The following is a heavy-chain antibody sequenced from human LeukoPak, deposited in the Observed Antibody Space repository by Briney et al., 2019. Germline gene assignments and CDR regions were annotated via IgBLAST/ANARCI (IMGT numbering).Heavy chain of an antibody. CDR1: GYTFTGYY. CDR2: INPSGGST. D-gene: IGHD1-26*01. J-gene: IGHJ2*01. V-gene: IGHV1-46*01. Sequence: ASVKVSCKASGYTFTGYYMHWVRQAPGQGLEWMGIINPSGGSTSYAQKFQGRVTMTRDMSTSTVYMELSSLRSEDTAVYYCAREGPPFGVGADGYFDLWGRGTLVTVSS. CDR3: AREGPPFGVGADGYFDL.